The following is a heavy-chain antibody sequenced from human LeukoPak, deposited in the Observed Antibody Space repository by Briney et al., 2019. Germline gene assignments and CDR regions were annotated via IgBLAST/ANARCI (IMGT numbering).Heavy chain of an antibody. J-gene: IGHJ6*02. V-gene: IGHV1-2*04. CDR1: GYTFTGYY. D-gene: IGHD2-21*01. CDR2: INPNSGGT. CDR3: ARMGLLSSNYYYYYGMDV. Sequence: ASVKVSCKASGYTFTGYYMHWVRQAPGQGLEWKGWINPNSGGTNYAQKFQGWVTMTRDTSISTAYMELSRLRSDDTAVYYCARMGLLSSNYYYYYGMDVWGQGTTVTVSS.